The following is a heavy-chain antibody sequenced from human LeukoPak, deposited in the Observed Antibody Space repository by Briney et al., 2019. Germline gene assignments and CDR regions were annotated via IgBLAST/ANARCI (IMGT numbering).Heavy chain of an antibody. V-gene: IGHV3-7*03. Sequence: GGSLRLSCAASGFTFSSYWMSWVRQAPGKGLEWVANIKQDGSEKYYVDPVKGRFTISRDNAKNSLSLQMNSLRAEDTAVYYCARARRTHSSSWLDAFDVWGQGTMVTVSS. CDR1: GFTFSSYW. D-gene: IGHD6-13*01. CDR3: ARARRTHSSSWLDAFDV. CDR2: IKQDGSEK. J-gene: IGHJ3*01.